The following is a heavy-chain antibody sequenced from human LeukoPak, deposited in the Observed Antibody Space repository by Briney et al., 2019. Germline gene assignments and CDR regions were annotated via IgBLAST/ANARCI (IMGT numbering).Heavy chain of an antibody. CDR2: IYTSGST. CDR1: GGSISSYY. J-gene: IGHJ4*02. CDR3: ARGHRSKQQLQKIGNY. D-gene: IGHD6-13*01. V-gene: IGHV4-4*07. Sequence: PSETLSLTCTVSGGSISSYYWSWIRQPAGKGLEWIGRIYTSGSTNYNPSLKSRVTISVDTSKNQFSLKLSSVTAADTAVYYCARGHRSKQQLQKIGNYWGQGTLVTVSS.